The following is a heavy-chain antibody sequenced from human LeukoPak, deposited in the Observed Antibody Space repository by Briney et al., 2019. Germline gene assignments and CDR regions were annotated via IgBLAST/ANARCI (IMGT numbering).Heavy chain of an antibody. CDR2: ICSDSRII. D-gene: IGHD4-17*01. J-gene: IGHJ4*02. V-gene: IGHV3-11*01. CDR1: EFPFSKFC. Sequence: GGSLRLSCVVSEFPFSKFCMSWFRQAPGKGLEWISYICSDSRIIHYADSAKGRFTISRDNGKNSLYLQMNSLRAEDTAVYYCARDFRNTGFDYWGQGTLVTVSS. CDR3: ARDFRNTGFDY.